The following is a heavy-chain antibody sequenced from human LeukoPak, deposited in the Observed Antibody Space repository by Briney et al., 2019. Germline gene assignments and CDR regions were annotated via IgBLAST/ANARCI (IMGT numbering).Heavy chain of an antibody. V-gene: IGHV3-53*01. CDR2: VYSGGST. CDR3: ARARVIGYLDFDY. CDR1: GFTVSSNY. Sequence: GGSLRLSCAASGFTVSSNYMSWVRQAPGKGLEWVSVVYSGGSTYYADSVKGRFTISRDNSKNTLYLQMNSLRAEDTAVYYCARARVIGYLDFDYWGQGTLVTVSS. D-gene: IGHD5-18*01. J-gene: IGHJ4*02.